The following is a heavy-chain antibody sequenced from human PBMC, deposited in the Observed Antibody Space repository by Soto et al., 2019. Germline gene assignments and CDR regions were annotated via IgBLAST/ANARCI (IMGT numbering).Heavy chain of an antibody. D-gene: IGHD3-3*01. J-gene: IGHJ6*02. CDR2: MNPNSGNT. Sequence: ASVKVSCKASGYTFTSYDINWVRQATGQGLEWMGWMNPNSGNTGYAQKFQGRVTMTRNTSISTAYMELCSPRSEVTAVYYCARGPPFPRRFPTTFGVVIRERTHTGMDVWGQGTTVTVSS. CDR1: GYTFTSYD. V-gene: IGHV1-8*01. CDR3: ARGPPFPRRFPTTFGVVIRERTHTGMDV.